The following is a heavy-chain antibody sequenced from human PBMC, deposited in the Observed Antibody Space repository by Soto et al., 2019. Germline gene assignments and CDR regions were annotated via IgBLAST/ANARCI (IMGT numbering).Heavy chain of an antibody. J-gene: IGHJ5*02. CDR3: ARDGYSSPSGWFDP. CDR1: GYTFTGYY. V-gene: IGHV1-2*04. Sequence: ASVKVSCKASGYTFTGYYMHWVRQAPGQGLEWMGWINPNSGGTNYAQKFQGWVTMTRDTSISTAYMELSRLRSDDTAVYYCARDGYSSPSGWFDPWGQGTLVTVSS. D-gene: IGHD6-6*01. CDR2: INPNSGGT.